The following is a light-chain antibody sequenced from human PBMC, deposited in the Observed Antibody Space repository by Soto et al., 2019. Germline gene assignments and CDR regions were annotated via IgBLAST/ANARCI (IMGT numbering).Light chain of an antibody. CDR1: QSMNW. V-gene: IGKV1-5*03. CDR3: QHYDTSSPMWT. J-gene: IGKJ1*01. CDR2: EAS. Sequence: DIPLAQSPSTLSASVGDRLIITCRATQSMNWLAWYQQKPGKAPNLIIFEASRLESGVPSRFSGSGSGTEFPLTISSLQPDDFGTYYWQHYDTSSPMWTFGKGTKVDVK.